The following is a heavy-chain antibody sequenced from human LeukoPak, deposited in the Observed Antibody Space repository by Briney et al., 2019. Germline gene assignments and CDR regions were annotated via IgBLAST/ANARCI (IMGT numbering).Heavy chain of an antibody. CDR1: GXSFSGYY. Sequence: PSETLSLTCAVYGXSFSGYYWSWIRQPPGKGLESIGEINHSGSTNYNPSLKSRVTISVDTSKNQFSLKLSSVTVADTAVYYCARGQGRIAVAGRIDYWGQGTLVTVSS. CDR2: INHSGST. CDR3: ARGQGRIAVAGRIDY. J-gene: IGHJ4*02. D-gene: IGHD6-19*01. V-gene: IGHV4-34*01.